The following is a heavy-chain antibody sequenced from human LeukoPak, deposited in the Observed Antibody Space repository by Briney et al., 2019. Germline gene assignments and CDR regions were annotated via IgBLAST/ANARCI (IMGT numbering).Heavy chain of an antibody. Sequence: SVKVSCKASGGTFSSYAISWVRQAPGQGLEWMGGIIPIFGTANYAQKFQGRVTITADKSTSTAYMELSSLRSEDTAVYYCTKDSLGQQWLFYFDYWGQGTLVTVSS. CDR1: GGTFSSYA. J-gene: IGHJ4*02. CDR2: IIPIFGTA. D-gene: IGHD6-19*01. CDR3: TKDSLGQQWLFYFDY. V-gene: IGHV1-69*06.